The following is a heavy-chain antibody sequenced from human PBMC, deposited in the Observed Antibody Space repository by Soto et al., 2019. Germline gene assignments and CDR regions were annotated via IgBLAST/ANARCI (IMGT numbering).Heavy chain of an antibody. Sequence: GGSLRLSCAAAGFDFEDYAMHWVRQVPGKGLEWVSLTNSDGTDSYYVDSVKGRFTISRDNAKTTLYLQMDRLRPEDTALYFCAKSLYYYASSPLDHWGQGPLVTVSS. D-gene: IGHD3-22*01. V-gene: IGHV3-43D*04. CDR1: GFDFEDYA. CDR3: AKSLYYYASSPLDH. J-gene: IGHJ4*02. CDR2: TNSDGTDS.